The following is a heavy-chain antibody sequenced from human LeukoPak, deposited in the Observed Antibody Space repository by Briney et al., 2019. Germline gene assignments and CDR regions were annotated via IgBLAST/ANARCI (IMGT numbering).Heavy chain of an antibody. Sequence: SETLSLTCAVYGGSFSGYYWTWIRQRPGKGLQWIGEINHRGGTNYNPSLKSRVTISVDTSKNQFSLKLSSVTAADTAVYYCAREDYVWGRLYMDVWGKGTTVTVSS. V-gene: IGHV4-34*01. CDR2: INHRGGT. J-gene: IGHJ6*03. CDR3: AREDYVWGRLYMDV. CDR1: GGSFSGYY. D-gene: IGHD3-16*01.